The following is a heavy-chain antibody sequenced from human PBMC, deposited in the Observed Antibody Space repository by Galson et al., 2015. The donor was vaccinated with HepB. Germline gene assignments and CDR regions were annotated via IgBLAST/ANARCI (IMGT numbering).Heavy chain of an antibody. CDR1: GFTVSSNY. V-gene: IGHV3-66*01. Sequence: SLRLSCAASGFTVSSNYMSWVRQAPGKGLEWVSVIYSGGSTYYADSVKGRFTISRDNSKNTLYLQMNSLRAEDTAVYYCAREGYYGGKGGVNAFDIWGQGTMVTVSS. CDR2: IYSGGST. CDR3: AREGYYGGKGGVNAFDI. D-gene: IGHD4-23*01. J-gene: IGHJ3*02.